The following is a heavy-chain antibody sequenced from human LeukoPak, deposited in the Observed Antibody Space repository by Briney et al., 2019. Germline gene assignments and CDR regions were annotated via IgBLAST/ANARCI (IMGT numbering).Heavy chain of an antibody. CDR1: GGSFSGYY. CDR3: ARTGISSSGSLGC. D-gene: IGHD6-6*01. Sequence: SETLSLTCAVYGGSFSGYYWSWIRQPPGKGLEWIGEINHSGSTNYNPSLKSRVTISVDTSKNQFSLKLSSVTAADTAVYYCARTGISSSGSLGCWGQGTLVTVSS. V-gene: IGHV4-34*01. J-gene: IGHJ4*02. CDR2: INHSGST.